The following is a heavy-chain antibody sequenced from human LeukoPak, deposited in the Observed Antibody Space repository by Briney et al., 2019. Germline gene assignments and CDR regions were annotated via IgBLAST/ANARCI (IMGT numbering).Heavy chain of an antibody. J-gene: IGHJ4*02. CDR2: ISYDGSNK. D-gene: IGHD5-18*01. CDR1: GYTFSSYA. CDR3: AKGELWLIDY. Sequence: GGSLRLSCAASGYTFSSYAMHWVRQAPGKGLEWVAVISYDGSNKKYADSVKGRFTISRDNSKNTLYLQMNSLRAEDTAVYYCAKGELWLIDYWGQGTLVTVSS. V-gene: IGHV3-30-3*01.